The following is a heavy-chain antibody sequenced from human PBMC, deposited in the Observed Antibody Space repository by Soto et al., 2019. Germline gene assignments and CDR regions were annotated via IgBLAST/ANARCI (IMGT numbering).Heavy chain of an antibody. D-gene: IGHD1-26*01. Sequence: GASVKVPCKASGFDFGSFGIQFLRQTRGRGLEWIGWIVVVSGSTNYARQFQGRVAISRDMSSSTAYLDLYDLKSDDTAVYFCSADHPHMAMGWPVWGQGTTVTVSS. CDR3: SADHPHMAMGWPV. V-gene: IGHV1-58*02. J-gene: IGHJ6*02. CDR2: IVVVSGST. CDR1: GFDFGSFG.